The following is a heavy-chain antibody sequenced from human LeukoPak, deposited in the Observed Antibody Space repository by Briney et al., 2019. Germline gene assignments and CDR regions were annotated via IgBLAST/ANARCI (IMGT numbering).Heavy chain of an antibody. Sequence: GSLTLSCAASGFTLSSYAMHWVRQAPGKGLEWVAVISYDGSNKYYADSVKGRFTISRDNSKNTLYLQMNSLRAEDTAVYYCARGRGKGYFDYWGQGTLVTVSS. J-gene: IGHJ4*02. CDR1: GFTLSSYA. CDR2: ISYDGSNK. V-gene: IGHV3-30*04. D-gene: IGHD3-10*01. CDR3: ARGRGKGYFDY.